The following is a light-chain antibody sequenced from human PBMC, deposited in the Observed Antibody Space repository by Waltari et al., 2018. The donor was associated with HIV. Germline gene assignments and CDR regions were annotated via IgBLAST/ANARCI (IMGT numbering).Light chain of an antibody. Sequence: LTQPGSVSVAPGQTASITCDGNNLGTLSVHWYRQTPGQAPILIIYYDNDRPSGISEGFSGYKSGDTATLPISRVEAGDEGEYFCQVWQKPGRYVFGSGTKVTVL. CDR3: QVWQKPGRYV. V-gene: IGLV3-21*01. J-gene: IGLJ1*01. CDR1: NLGTLS. CDR2: YDN.